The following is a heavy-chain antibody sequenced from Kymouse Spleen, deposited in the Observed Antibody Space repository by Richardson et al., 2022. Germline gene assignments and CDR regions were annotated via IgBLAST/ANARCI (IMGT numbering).Heavy chain of an antibody. V-gene: IGHV6-1*01. J-gene: IGHJ6*02. CDR2: TYYRSKWYN. Sequence: QVQLQQSGPGLVKPSQTLSLTCAISGDSVSSNSAAWNWIRQSPSRGLEWLGRTYYRSKWYNDYAVSVKSRITINPDTSKNQFSLQLNSVTPEDTAVYYCARELRDYCSSTSCPPYYYYGMDVWGQGTTVTVSS. D-gene: IGHD2-2*02. CDR3: ARELRDYCSSTSCPPYYYYGMDV. CDR1: GDSVSSNSAA.